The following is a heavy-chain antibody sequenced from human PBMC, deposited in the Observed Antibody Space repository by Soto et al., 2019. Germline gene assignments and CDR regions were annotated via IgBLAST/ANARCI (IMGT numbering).Heavy chain of an antibody. J-gene: IGHJ4*02. CDR2: MSYDGSDT. V-gene: IGHV3-30*03. Sequence: QVQLVESGGGVVQPGRSLRLSCVGSGFIFSNNGMHWVRQTPGKGLEWVAFMSYDGSDTFYAVSVKGRFTISRDKSKSTLFLHITNLRAEDTAMYYYTIVRVADSALDHWGQGTLVTVSS. D-gene: IGHD3-10*02. CDR1: GFIFSNNG. CDR3: TIVRVADSALDH.